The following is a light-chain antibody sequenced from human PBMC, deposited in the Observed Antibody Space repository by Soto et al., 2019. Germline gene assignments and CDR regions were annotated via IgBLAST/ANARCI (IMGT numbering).Light chain of an antibody. CDR2: GAS. J-gene: IGKJ3*01. V-gene: IGKV1-33*01. CDR3: QHNDSIPEFT. Sequence: DIQMTQSPSSLSASVGDRVTITCQASQDIRNYLNWYQQKPGKAPKILIYGASNLETGVPSRFSGSGSGTDFTFTIRSLQPEDIGTYYCQHNDSIPEFTFGPGTQVQIK. CDR1: QDIRNY.